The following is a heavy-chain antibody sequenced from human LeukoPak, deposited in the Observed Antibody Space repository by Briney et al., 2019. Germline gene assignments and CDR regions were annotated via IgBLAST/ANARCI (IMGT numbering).Heavy chain of an antibody. Sequence: GGSLRLSCAASGFTFSSYAMSWVRQAPGKGLEWISGISWNSGSIGYADSVKGRFTISRDNAKNSLYLQMNSLGAEDTALYYCARDLRSRFSENFYYYVDVWGKGTTVTVSS. CDR3: ARDLRSRFSENFYYYVDV. CDR2: ISWNSGSI. D-gene: IGHD3-3*01. J-gene: IGHJ6*03. CDR1: GFTFSSYA. V-gene: IGHV3-20*04.